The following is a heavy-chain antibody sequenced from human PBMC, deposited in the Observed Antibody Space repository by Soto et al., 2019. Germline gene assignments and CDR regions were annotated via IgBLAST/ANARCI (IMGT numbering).Heavy chain of an antibody. CDR1: GYTFTSYA. D-gene: IGHD2-15*01. Sequence: QVQLVQSGAEVKKPGASVKVSCKASGYTFTSYAMHWVRQAPGQRLEWMGWINAGNGNTKYSKKFQGRVTITRDTXASTAYMERSSLRSEDTAVYYCARGPGGPDGPGDYWGQGTLVTVSS. CDR2: INAGNGNT. V-gene: IGHV1-3*01. CDR3: ARGPGGPDGPGDY. J-gene: IGHJ4*02.